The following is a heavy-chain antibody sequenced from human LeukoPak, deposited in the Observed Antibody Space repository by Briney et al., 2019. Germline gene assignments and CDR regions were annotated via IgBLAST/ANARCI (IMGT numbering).Heavy chain of an antibody. V-gene: IGHV4-34*01. J-gene: IGHJ4*02. CDR2: INHSGST. Sequence: SETLSLTCAVYGGSFSGYYWSWIRQPPGKGLEWIGEINHSGSTNYDPSPKSRVTIPVDTPKNQFSLKMSSATAADTAVYYCARAYRTNKPKNYYDSSGYYPRAPYYFDYWGQGTLVTVSS. CDR1: GGSFSGYY. D-gene: IGHD3-22*01. CDR3: ARAYRTNKPKNYYDSSGYYPRAPYYFDY.